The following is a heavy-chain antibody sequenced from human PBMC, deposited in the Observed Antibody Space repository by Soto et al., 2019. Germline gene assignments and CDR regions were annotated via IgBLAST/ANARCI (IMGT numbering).Heavy chain of an antibody. CDR3: ARHLYGGNSMVYAFDI. D-gene: IGHD2-21*02. Sequence: GESLKISCKGSGYSFTSYWIGWVRQMPGKGLEWMGIIYPGDSDTRYSPSFQGQVTISADKSICTAYLQWSSLKASDTAMYYCARHLYGGNSMVYAFDIWGQGTMVTVSS. J-gene: IGHJ3*02. CDR1: GYSFTSYW. CDR2: IYPGDSDT. V-gene: IGHV5-51*01.